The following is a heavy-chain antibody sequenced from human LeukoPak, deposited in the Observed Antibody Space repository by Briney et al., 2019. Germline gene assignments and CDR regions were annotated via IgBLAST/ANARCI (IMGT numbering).Heavy chain of an antibody. J-gene: IGHJ5*02. V-gene: IGHV3-15*05. CDR3: IACIGHWFDP. CDR1: GFTFSNAW. CDR2: IKSKTDGGTT. Sequence: GGSLRLSCAASGFTFSNAWMSWVRQAPGKGLEWVGRIKSKTDGGTTDCAAPVKGRFTISRDDSKNTLYLQMNSLKTEDTAVYYCIACIGHWFDPWGQGTLVTVSS.